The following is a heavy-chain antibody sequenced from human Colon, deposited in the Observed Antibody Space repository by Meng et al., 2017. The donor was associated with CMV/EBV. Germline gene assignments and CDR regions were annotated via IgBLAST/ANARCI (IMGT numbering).Heavy chain of an antibody. CDR3: ARSGGGTVTRDYYYYYGMDV. CDR1: GFTFSSYS. D-gene: IGHD4-11*01. V-gene: IGHV3-21*04. CDR2: ISSSSSYI. J-gene: IGHJ6*02. Sequence: GGSLRLSCAASGFTFSSYSMNWVRQAPGKGLEWVSSISSSSSYIYYADSVKGRFTISRDNAKNSLYLQMNSLRAEDTAVYYCARSGGGTVTRDYYYYYGMDVWGQGTTVTVSS.